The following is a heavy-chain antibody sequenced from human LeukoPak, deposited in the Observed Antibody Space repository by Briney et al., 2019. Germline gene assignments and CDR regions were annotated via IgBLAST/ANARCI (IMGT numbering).Heavy chain of an antibody. J-gene: IGHJ4*02. V-gene: IGHV3-7*01. D-gene: IGHD3-16*01. CDR3: TRRLDD. CDR1: GFSFSSYW. CDR2: IKHDESEK. Sequence: GGSLRLSCAASGFSFSSYWMSWVRQAPGKGLEWVANIKHDESEKNYLDSVKGRFTISRDNAQNSLYLQMNGLRVEDTAVYYCTRRLDDWGQGTLVTVSS.